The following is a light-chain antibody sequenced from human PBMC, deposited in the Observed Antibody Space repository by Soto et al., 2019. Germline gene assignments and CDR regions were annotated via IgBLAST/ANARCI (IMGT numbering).Light chain of an antibody. CDR3: LQDFNYPWT. Sequence: AIQMTQSPSSLSASVGDRVTITCRASQDIRNDLGWYQQKPGKTPKLLIFAASSLQSGVPSRFSGSGSGTAFTLTISRLQPEDFATYYCLQDFNYPWTFGQGTTVEI. J-gene: IGKJ1*01. V-gene: IGKV1-6*01. CDR1: QDIRND. CDR2: AAS.